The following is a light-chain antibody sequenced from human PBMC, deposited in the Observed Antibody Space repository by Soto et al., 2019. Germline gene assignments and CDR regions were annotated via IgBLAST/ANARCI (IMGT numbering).Light chain of an antibody. J-gene: IGKJ3*01. CDR2: DAS. V-gene: IGKV1-5*01. CDR1: QNINNW. CDR3: HQYDCN. Sequence: DIQLTQSPSTLSASVGDRVTLTCRASQNINNWLAWYQQKPGKAPKALIYDASRLESGVPLRFRGSGSGTEFTLTISILQPDHFATYSCHQYDCNFGPGTKVDIK.